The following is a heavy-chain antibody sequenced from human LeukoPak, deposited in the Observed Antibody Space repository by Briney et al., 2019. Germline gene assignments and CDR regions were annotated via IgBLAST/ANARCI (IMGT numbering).Heavy chain of an antibody. V-gene: IGHV3-66*01. CDR2: IYSGGST. Sequence: GGSLRLSCGASGFTFDDRAMHWVRQAPGKGLEWVSVIYSGGSTYYADSVKGRFTISRDNSKNTLYLQMNSLRAEDTAVYYCARVDYGDYGFDYWGQGTLVTVSS. D-gene: IGHD4-17*01. CDR1: GFTFDDRA. CDR3: ARVDYGDYGFDY. J-gene: IGHJ4*02.